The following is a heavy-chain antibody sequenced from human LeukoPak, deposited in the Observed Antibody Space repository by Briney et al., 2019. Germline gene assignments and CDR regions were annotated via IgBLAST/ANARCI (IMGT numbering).Heavy chain of an antibody. V-gene: IGHV4-34*01. CDR2: INHSGST. CDR1: GGSFSGYY. J-gene: IGHJ4*02. D-gene: IGHD3-9*01. CDR3: ARGHPVLRYFDWLFPPSFDY. Sequence: SKTLSLTCAVYGGSFSGYYWSWIRQPPGKGLEWIGEINHSGSTNYNPSLKSRVTISVDTSKNQFSLKLSSVTAADTAVYYCARGHPVLRYFDWLFPPSFDYWGQGTLVTVSS.